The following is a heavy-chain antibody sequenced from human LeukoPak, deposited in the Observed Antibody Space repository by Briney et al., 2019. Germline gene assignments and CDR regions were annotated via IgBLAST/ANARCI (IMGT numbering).Heavy chain of an antibody. J-gene: IGHJ4*02. CDR3: ARDLIGYYYGSGDMDY. Sequence: GGSLRLSCAASGFTFSSYWMSWVRQAPGKGLEWVANIKQDGSEKYYVDSVKGRFTISRDNAKNSLYLQMNSLRAEDTAVCYCARDLIGYYYGSGDMDYWGQGTLVTVSS. D-gene: IGHD3-10*01. CDR2: IKQDGSEK. CDR1: GFTFSSYW. V-gene: IGHV3-7*01.